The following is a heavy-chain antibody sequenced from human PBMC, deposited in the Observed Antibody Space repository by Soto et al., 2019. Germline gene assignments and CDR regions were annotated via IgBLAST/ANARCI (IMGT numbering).Heavy chain of an antibody. D-gene: IGHD3-22*01. J-gene: IGHJ5*02. Sequence: GESLKISCKGSGYSFTSYWIGWVRQMPGKGLEWMGIIYPGDSDTRYSPSFQGQVTISADKSISTAYLQWSSLKASDTAMYYCARRGLNYYDSSDLFDPWGQGTLVTVSS. CDR3: ARRGLNYYDSSDLFDP. V-gene: IGHV5-51*01. CDR2: IYPGDSDT. CDR1: GYSFTSYW.